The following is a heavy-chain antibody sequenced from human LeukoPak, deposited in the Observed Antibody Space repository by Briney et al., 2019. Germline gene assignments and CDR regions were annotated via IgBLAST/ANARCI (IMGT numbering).Heavy chain of an antibody. D-gene: IGHD3-9*01. CDR3: TTAWYYDILTGYSNFDY. CDR2: IKSKTDGGTT. CDR1: GFTFSNSW. J-gene: IGHJ4*02. V-gene: IGHV3-15*01. Sequence: GGSLRLSCAASGFTFSNSWMSWVRRAPGKGLEWVGRIKSKTDGGTTDYAAPVKGRFTISRDDSKNTLYLQMNSLKTEDTAVYYCTTAWYYDILTGYSNFDYWGQGTLVTVSS.